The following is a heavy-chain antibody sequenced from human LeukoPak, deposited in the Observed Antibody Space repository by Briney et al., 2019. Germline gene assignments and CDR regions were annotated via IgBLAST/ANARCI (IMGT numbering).Heavy chain of an antibody. CDR3: ARGRRGSGWYYFDY. V-gene: IGHV4-59*12. CDR1: GGSISSYF. CDR2: IYYSGST. Sequence: PSETLSLTCTVSGGSISSYFWSWIRQPPGKGLEWIGYIYYSGSTNYNPSLKSRVTISVDTSKNQFSLKLSSVTAADTAVYYCARGRRGSGWYYFDYWGQGTLVTVSS. D-gene: IGHD6-19*01. J-gene: IGHJ4*02.